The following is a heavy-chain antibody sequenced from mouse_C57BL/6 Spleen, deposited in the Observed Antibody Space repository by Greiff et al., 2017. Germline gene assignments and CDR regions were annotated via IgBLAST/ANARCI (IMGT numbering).Heavy chain of an antibody. CDR1: GYTFTDYE. CDR2: IDPETGGT. Sequence: QVQLQQSGAELVRPGASVTLSCKASGYTFTDYEMHWVKQTPVHGLEWIGAIDPETGGTAYNQKFKGKAILTADKSSSTAYMELRSLTSEDSAVYYCTRNGLRRYAMDYWGQGTSVTVSS. D-gene: IGHD1-1*01. J-gene: IGHJ4*01. CDR3: TRNGLRRYAMDY. V-gene: IGHV1-15*01.